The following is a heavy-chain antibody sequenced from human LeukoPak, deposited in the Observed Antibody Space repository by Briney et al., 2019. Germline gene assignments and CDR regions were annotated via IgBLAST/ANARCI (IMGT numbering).Heavy chain of an antibody. CDR2: INTNTGNP. D-gene: IGHD4-17*01. Sequence: ASVKVSCKASGYTFTSYAMNWVRLAPGQGLEWMGWINTNTGNPTYAQGFTGRFVFSLDTSVSTAYLQISSLKPEDTAVYYCARRSTVTTPYYYYYYMDVWGKGTTVTVSS. CDR1: GYTFTSYA. CDR3: ARRSTVTTPYYYYYYMDV. J-gene: IGHJ6*03. V-gene: IGHV7-4-1*02.